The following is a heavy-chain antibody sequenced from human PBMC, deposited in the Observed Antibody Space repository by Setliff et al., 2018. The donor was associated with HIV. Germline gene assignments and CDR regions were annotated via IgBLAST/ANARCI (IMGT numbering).Heavy chain of an antibody. Sequence: SETLSLTCAVSGYSTSSGYYWGWVRQPPGKGLEWVGNVDYTGSTYYNPSLKSRVTISVDTSKNQFSLRLNSVTAADTAVYYCARQGNIVVVTSFDYWGQGTLVTVSS. CDR1: GYSTSSGYY. CDR2: VDYTGST. D-gene: IGHD2-21*02. J-gene: IGHJ4*02. CDR3: ARQGNIVVVTSFDY. V-gene: IGHV4-38-2*01.